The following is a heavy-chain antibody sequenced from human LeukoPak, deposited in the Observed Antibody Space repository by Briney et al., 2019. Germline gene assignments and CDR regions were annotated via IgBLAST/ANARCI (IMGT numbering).Heavy chain of an antibody. Sequence: GGSLRLSCAASGFTFSSYSMNWVRQAPGKGLEWVSYISSSSSTLYYADSVKGRFTISRDNAKNSLYLQMNSLRAEDTAVYYCARDGVAPGAFDIWGQGTMVTVSS. D-gene: IGHD5-12*01. J-gene: IGHJ3*02. V-gene: IGHV3-48*04. CDR2: ISSSSSTL. CDR1: GFTFSSYS. CDR3: ARDGVAPGAFDI.